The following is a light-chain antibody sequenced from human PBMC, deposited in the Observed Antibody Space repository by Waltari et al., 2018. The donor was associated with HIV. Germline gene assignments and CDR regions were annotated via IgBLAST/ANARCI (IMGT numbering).Light chain of an antibody. CDR3: ATWDDSLSGVV. Sequence: QSVLAQPPSASGTPGQRVSIPCSGSSSNIGDNYVYWYQQIPGTTPKLLIYRNNQWPSEVPDRFSGSKSGTSASLAISGLRSEDEAVYFCATWDDSLSGVVFGGGTKLTVL. V-gene: IGLV1-47*01. J-gene: IGLJ2*01. CDR2: RNN. CDR1: SSNIGDNY.